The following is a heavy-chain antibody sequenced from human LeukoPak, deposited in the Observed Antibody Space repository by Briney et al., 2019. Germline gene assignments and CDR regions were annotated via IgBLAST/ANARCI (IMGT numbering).Heavy chain of an antibody. CDR3: ARGRSIAVAGTGGYYYYGMDV. J-gene: IGHJ6*04. CDR2: ISSSGRTI. V-gene: IGHV3-48*03. Sequence: GGSLCLSCAASGFTFSSYEMNWVRHAPGKGLEWVTYISSSGRTIYYTDSVKGTITISTANAENSLYLQMSSLRAEDTAVYYCARGRSIAVAGTGGYYYYGMDVWRKGTTVSVSS. D-gene: IGHD6-19*01. CDR1: GFTFSSYE.